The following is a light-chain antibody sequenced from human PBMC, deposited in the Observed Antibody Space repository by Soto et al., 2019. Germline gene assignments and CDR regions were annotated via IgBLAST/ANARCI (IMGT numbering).Light chain of an antibody. Sequence: DIQMTQSPSTLSASVGDRVTITCRASQSISNWLAWYQQKPGKAPKLLISKASTLNSGVPSRFSGSGSGTEFTLTISSLQTDDFAIYYCQQYATFSTVGQGTKVDLK. CDR2: KAS. V-gene: IGKV1-5*03. CDR1: QSISNW. CDR3: QQYATFST. J-gene: IGKJ1*01.